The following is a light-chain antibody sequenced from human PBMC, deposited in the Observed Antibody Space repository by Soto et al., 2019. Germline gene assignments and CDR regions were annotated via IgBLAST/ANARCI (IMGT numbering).Light chain of an antibody. CDR3: MQALQTPRT. V-gene: IGKV2-28*01. Sequence: IVLTQSPLSLPVTPGEPASISCRSSQSLLNSLGYNYLDWYLQKPGQSPQLLIYLGSNRASGVPDRFGGSGSGTDFTLKISRVEAEDVGVYYCMQALQTPRTFGQGTKVEIK. CDR2: LGS. CDR1: QSLLNSLGYNY. J-gene: IGKJ1*01.